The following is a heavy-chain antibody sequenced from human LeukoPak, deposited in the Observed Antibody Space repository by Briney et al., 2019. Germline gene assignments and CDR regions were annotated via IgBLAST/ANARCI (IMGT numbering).Heavy chain of an antibody. CDR1: GYTLTDYY. CDR3: ARVGYYESSGYYEY. J-gene: IGHJ4*02. V-gene: IGHV1-2*06. CDR2: INPNSGGT. Sequence: GASVKVPCKASGYTLTDYYMHWVRQAPGQGLEWMGRINPNSGGTNYAQKFQGRVTMTRDTSISTVYMELSGLRSDDTAVYYCARVGYYESSGYYEYWGQGTLVTVSS. D-gene: IGHD3-22*01.